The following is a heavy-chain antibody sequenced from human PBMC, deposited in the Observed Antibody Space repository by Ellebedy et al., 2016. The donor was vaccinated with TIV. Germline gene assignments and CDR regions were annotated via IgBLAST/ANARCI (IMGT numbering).Heavy chain of an antibody. Sequence: MPGGSLRLSCTVSAGSIRSTTNYWGWIRQPPGKGLEWIGSIHSSGNTYYSPSLKSRVTISVDTSKNQFSLKLSSVTAADTAVYYCARLRYDQDKYFYGMDVWGRGATVPVSS. CDR3: ARLRYDQDKYFYGMDV. J-gene: IGHJ6*02. CDR2: IHSSGNT. CDR1: AGSIRSTTNY. D-gene: IGHD2-15*01. V-gene: IGHV4-39*01.